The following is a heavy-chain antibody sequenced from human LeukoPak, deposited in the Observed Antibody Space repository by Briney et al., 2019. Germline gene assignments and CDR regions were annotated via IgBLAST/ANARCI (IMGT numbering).Heavy chain of an antibody. J-gene: IGHJ4*02. D-gene: IGHD2/OR15-2a*01. CDR2: IADSGGNT. CDR1: GFTFNMYG. Sequence: GGSLRLSCAASGFTFNMYGMGWVRQAPGKWPEWVAAIADSGGNTYCADSVKGRFTISRDNSRNTLSLQMNSLRAEDTAVYYCAKGHNNYYFTIDYWGQGTLVTVSS. V-gene: IGHV3-23*01. CDR3: AKGHNNYYFTIDY.